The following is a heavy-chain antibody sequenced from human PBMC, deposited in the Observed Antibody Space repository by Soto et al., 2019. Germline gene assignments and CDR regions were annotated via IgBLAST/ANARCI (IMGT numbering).Heavy chain of an antibody. CDR3: GRSASGESPDY. CDR1: GFTFSSYG. Sequence: GGSLRLSCAASGFTFSSYGMHWVRQAPGKGLEWVAVIWYDGSNKYYAESVKGRFTISRDNSKNTLYLQMNSLRAEDTAVYYCGRSASGESPDYWGQGTLVTVSS. J-gene: IGHJ4*02. D-gene: IGHD3-10*01. V-gene: IGHV3-33*01. CDR2: IWYDGSNK.